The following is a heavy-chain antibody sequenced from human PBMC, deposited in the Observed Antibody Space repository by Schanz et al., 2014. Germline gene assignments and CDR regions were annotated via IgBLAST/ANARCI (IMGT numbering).Heavy chain of an antibody. CDR3: ALREKPYGPFAS. Sequence: QVQLQESGPGLVKPSGTLSLTCTVSGGSISSGGYSWNWIRQSPGKGLEWIGYIYYSGNTYYNPSLKSRVPISVDRSKTQFSRRLDSVTAADTAVYYCALREKPYGPFASWGQGALVTVSS. J-gene: IGHJ4*02. CDR2: IYYSGNT. V-gene: IGHV4-30-2*06. CDR1: GGSISSGGYS. D-gene: IGHD3-10*01.